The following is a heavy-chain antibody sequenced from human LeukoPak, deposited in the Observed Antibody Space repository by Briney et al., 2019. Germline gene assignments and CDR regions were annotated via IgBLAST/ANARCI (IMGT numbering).Heavy chain of an antibody. Sequence: GRSLRLSCAASGFTFSSYAMHWVRQAPGKGLEWVAVISYDGSNKYYADSVKGRFTISRDNSKNTLYLQMNSLRAEDTAVYYCARAKGYCSSTSCYIRYWGQGTLVTVSS. J-gene: IGHJ4*02. V-gene: IGHV3-30*01. CDR2: ISYDGSNK. CDR1: GFTFSSYA. D-gene: IGHD2-2*02. CDR3: ARAKGYCSSTSCYIRY.